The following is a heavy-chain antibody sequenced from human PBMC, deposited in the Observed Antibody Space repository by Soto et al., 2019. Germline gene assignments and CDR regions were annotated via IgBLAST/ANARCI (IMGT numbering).Heavy chain of an antibody. V-gene: IGHV3-49*03. D-gene: IGHD3-3*01. CDR3: TRESLRFLEWFPQRYMDV. Sequence: GGSLRLSCTASGFTFGDYAMSWFRQAPGKGLEWVGFIRSKAYGGTTEYAASVKGRFTISRDDSKSIAYLQMNSLKTEDTAVYYCTRESLRFLEWFPQRYMDVWGKGTTVTVSS. CDR2: IRSKAYGGTT. J-gene: IGHJ6*03. CDR1: GFTFGDYA.